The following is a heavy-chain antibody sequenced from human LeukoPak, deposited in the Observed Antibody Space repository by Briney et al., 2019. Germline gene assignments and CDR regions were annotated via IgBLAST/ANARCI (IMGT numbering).Heavy chain of an antibody. CDR1: GFTFSSYS. Sequence: PGGSLRLPCAASGFTFSSYSMNWVRQAPGKGLEWVSYISSSSSTIYYADSVKGRFTISRDNAKNSLYLQMTSLRAEDTAVYYCARDYKGIDYWGQGTLVTVSS. CDR2: ISSSSSTI. D-gene: IGHD3-10*01. V-gene: IGHV3-48*01. J-gene: IGHJ4*02. CDR3: ARDYKGIDY.